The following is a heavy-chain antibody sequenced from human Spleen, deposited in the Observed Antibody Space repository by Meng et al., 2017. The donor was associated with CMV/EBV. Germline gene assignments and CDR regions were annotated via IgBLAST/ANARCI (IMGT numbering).Heavy chain of an antibody. J-gene: IGHJ5*02. CDR3: ARGGVSWFDP. CDR1: GGSISSGGFY. CDR2: IYYSGST. D-gene: IGHD3-16*01. V-gene: IGHV4-31*03. Sequence: LTCTVSGGSISSGGFYWSWIRQHPGKGLEWIGYIYYSGSTYYNPSLKSRVIISVDTSKNQFSLKLSSVTAADTAVYYCARGGVSWFDPRGQGTLVTVSS.